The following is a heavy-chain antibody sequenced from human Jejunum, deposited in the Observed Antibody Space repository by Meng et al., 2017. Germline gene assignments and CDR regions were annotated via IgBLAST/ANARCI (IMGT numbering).Heavy chain of an antibody. J-gene: IGHJ4*02. CDR1: GGTFNTYA. CDR2: IIPIFDTP. D-gene: IGHD2-15*01. CDR3: ARGAVVATTYYFDS. V-gene: IGHV1-69*01. Sequence: QGEVVQSGGEVKKPGSSVKVSCKVSGGTFNTYAISWVRQAPGQGLEWMGGIIPIFDTPNYAQKFQDRVTITADASTSTAYMELNGLISEDTALYYCARGAVVATTYYFDSWGQGTLVTVSS.